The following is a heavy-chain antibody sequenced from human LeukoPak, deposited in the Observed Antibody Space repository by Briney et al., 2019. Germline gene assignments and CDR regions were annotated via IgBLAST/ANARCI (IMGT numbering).Heavy chain of an antibody. Sequence: SSETLSHTCAVYGGSFSGYYWSWIRQPPGKGLEWIGEINHSGSTNYNPSLKSRVTTSVDTSKNQFSLKLTSVTAADSAVYYCARTNTVFYYSDYRGQGTLVTVSS. D-gene: IGHD2-8*02. CDR3: ARTNTVFYYSDY. CDR2: INHSGST. CDR1: GGSFSGYY. J-gene: IGHJ4*02. V-gene: IGHV4-34*01.